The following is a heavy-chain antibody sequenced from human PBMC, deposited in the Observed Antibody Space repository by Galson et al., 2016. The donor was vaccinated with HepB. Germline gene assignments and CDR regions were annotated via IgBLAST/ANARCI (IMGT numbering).Heavy chain of an antibody. J-gene: IGHJ3*02. CDR3: AREGYSSGHCGAFDI. Sequence: SLRLSCAASGSTFTEYYMTWIRRAPGKGLEWLSYLSPSTRYTNSADSVKGRFTVSRDNSRNTLYLQMDSLTADDTALYFCAREGYSSGHCGAFDIWGRGTVVAVSS. D-gene: IGHD6-19*01. CDR1: GSTFTEYY. V-gene: IGHV3-11*05. CDR2: LSPSTRYT.